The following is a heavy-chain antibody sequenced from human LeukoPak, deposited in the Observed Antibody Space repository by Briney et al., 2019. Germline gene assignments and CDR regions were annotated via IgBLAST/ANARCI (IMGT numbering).Heavy chain of an antibody. J-gene: IGHJ3*02. CDR1: GGSISSYY. V-gene: IGHV4-59*08. CDR2: IYYGGST. Sequence: SETLSLTCTVSGGSISSYYWSWIRQPPGKGLEWIGYIYYGGSTNYNPSLKSRVTISVDTSKNQFSLKLSSVTAADTAVYYCARGSVNDAFDIWGQGTMVTVSS. CDR3: ARGSVNDAFDI. D-gene: IGHD4-17*01.